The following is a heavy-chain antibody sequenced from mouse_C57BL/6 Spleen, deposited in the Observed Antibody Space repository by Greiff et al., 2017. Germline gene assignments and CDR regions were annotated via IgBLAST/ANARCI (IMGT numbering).Heavy chain of an antibody. J-gene: IGHJ2*01. D-gene: IGHD1-1*01. CDR1: GYSITSGYY. CDR3: ARGGSSYGGY. V-gene: IGHV3-6*01. CDR2: ISYDGSN. Sequence: EVQLQESGPGLVKPSQSLSLTCSVTGYSITSGYYWNWIRQFPGNKLEWMGYISYDGSNNYNPSLKNRISITRDTSKNQFFLKLNSVTTEDTATYYCARGGSSYGGYWGQGTTLTVSS.